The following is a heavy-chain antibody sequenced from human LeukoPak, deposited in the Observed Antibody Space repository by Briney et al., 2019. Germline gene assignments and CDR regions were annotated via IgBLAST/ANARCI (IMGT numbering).Heavy chain of an antibody. V-gene: IGHV3-9*01. J-gene: IGHJ4*02. D-gene: IGHD6-13*01. Sequence: GGSLRLSCADSGFTFDDYAMHWVRQAPGKGLEWVSGISWNSGSIGYADSVKGRFTISRDNAKNPLYLQMNSLRAEDTALYYCAKSTHSSSWYAYDYWGQGTLVTVSS. CDR1: GFTFDDYA. CDR3: AKSTHSSSWYAYDY. CDR2: ISWNSGSI.